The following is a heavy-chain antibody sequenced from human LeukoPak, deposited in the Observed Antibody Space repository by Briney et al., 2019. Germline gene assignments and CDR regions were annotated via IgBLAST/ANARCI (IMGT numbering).Heavy chain of an antibody. CDR2: IYSGGTT. CDR1: GFTVSTNC. CDR3: ARVDTVMAYYFDL. J-gene: IGHJ4*02. V-gene: IGHV3-53*04. D-gene: IGHD5-18*01. Sequence: GGSLRLSCAASGFTVSTNCMTWVRQAPGKGLEWLSTIYSGGTTYYADSVMGRFTISRHNSRNTLYLQMNSLRAEDTAVYYCARVDTVMAYYFDLWGQGTLVTVSS.